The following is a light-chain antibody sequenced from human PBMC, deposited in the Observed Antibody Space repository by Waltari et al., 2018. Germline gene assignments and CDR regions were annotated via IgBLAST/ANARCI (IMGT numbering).Light chain of an antibody. Sequence: IVLTQSPGTLSLSPGERATLSCRASQSVGKYVAWYQQKPGQPPRLLIYHTSSRASGIPGRFSGSGSGTDFSLTISRLEPEDFALYHCQHYVRLPATFGQGTKVEVK. J-gene: IGKJ1*01. CDR2: HTS. CDR3: QHYVRLPAT. CDR1: QSVGKY. V-gene: IGKV3-20*01.